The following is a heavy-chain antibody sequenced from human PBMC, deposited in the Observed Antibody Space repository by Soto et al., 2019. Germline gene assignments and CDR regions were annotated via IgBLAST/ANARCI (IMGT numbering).Heavy chain of an antibody. D-gene: IGHD1-7*01. V-gene: IGHV3-11*01. CDR2: ISSSGSTI. CDR1: GFTFSDYY. CDR3: ARDRNSNYGGNSDY. J-gene: IGHJ4*02. Sequence: RRLSCAASGFTFSDYYMSWIRQAPGKGLEWVSYISSSGSTIYYADSVKGRFTISRDNAKNSLYLQMNSLRAEDTAVYYCARDRNSNYGGNSDYWGQGTLVTVSS.